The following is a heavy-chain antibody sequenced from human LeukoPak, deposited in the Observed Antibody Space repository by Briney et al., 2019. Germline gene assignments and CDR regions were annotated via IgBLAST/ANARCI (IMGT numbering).Heavy chain of an antibody. CDR2: IYYSGST. V-gene: IGHV4-39*07. J-gene: IGHJ4*02. D-gene: IGHD5-18*01. Sequence: SETLSLTCTVSGGSISSSSYYWGWIRQPPGKGLEWIGSIYYSGSTYYNPSLKSRVTISVDTSKNQFSLKLSSVTAADTAVYYCARESIGYSYGRFDYWGQGTLVTVSS. CDR3: ARESIGYSYGRFDY. CDR1: GGSISSSSYY.